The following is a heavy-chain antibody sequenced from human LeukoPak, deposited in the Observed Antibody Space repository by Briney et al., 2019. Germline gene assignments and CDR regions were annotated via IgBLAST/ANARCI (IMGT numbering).Heavy chain of an antibody. Sequence: QPGGSLRLSCTASGFTFSDYAMHWVRQAPGKGLEWVAVISYDGSNKYYADSVKGRFTISRDNSKNTLYLQMNSLRAENTAVYYCARESPVTTGPPYYFDYWGQGTLVTVSS. CDR3: ARESPVTTGPPYYFDY. CDR2: ISYDGSNK. V-gene: IGHV3-30*04. D-gene: IGHD4-17*01. CDR1: GFTFSDYA. J-gene: IGHJ4*02.